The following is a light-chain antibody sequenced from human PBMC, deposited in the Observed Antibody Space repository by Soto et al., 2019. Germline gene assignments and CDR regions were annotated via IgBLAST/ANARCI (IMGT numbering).Light chain of an antibody. J-gene: IGLJ2*01. CDR3: ASWDDSRKGVV. CDR2: SND. CDR1: SSNIGSNT. Sequence: QAVVTQPLSASGTPGQRVTISCSGSSSNIGSNTVTWYQHLPGTAPKLLIYSNDQRPSGVPDRFSGSKSGTSASLAISGLQSEDEADYYCASWDDSRKGVVFGGGTKLTVL. V-gene: IGLV1-44*01.